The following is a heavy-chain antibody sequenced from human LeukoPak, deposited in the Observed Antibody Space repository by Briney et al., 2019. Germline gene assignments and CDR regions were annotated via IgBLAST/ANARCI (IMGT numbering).Heavy chain of an antibody. V-gene: IGHV3-23*01. J-gene: IGHJ4*02. CDR2: ISGSGGST. CDR3: AKDLSGYGSGSYYSGTRGN. CDR1: GFTFSSYA. Sequence: GGSLRLSCAASGFTFSSYAMSWVRQAPGKGLEWVSAISGSGGSTYYADSVKGRFTISRDNSKTTLYLQMNSLRAEDTAVYYCAKDLSGYGSGSYYSGTRGNWGQGTLVTVSS. D-gene: IGHD3-10*01.